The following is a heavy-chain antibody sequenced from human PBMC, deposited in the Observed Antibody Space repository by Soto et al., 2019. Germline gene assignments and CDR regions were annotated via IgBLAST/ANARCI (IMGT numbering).Heavy chain of an antibody. Sequence: PGGSLRLSCSASGFTFSSYGMHWVRQAPGKGLEWVAVISYDGSNKYYADSVKGRFTISRDNSKNTLYLQMNSLRAEDTAVYYCAKDQVPLLDIVVVVAADYWGQGTLVTVSS. J-gene: IGHJ4*02. V-gene: IGHV3-30*18. D-gene: IGHD2-15*01. CDR2: ISYDGSNK. CDR1: GFTFSSYG. CDR3: AKDQVPLLDIVVVVAADY.